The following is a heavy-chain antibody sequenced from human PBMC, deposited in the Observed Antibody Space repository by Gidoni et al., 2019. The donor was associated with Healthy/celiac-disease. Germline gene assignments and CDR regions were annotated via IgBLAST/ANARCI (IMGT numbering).Heavy chain of an antibody. CDR2: ISWNSGSI. Sequence: EVQLVESGGGLVQPGRSMRLSCAASGLTFDDYAMHWVRQAPGKGLEWVSGISWNSGSIGYADSVKGRFTISRDNAKNSLYLQMNSLRAEDTALYYCAKDSTGQWLVPDYWGQGTLVNVSS. D-gene: IGHD6-19*01. CDR3: AKDSTGQWLVPDY. J-gene: IGHJ4*02. V-gene: IGHV3-9*01. CDR1: GLTFDDYA.